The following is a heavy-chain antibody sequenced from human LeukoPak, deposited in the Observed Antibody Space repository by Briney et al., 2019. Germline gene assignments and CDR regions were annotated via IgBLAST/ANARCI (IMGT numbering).Heavy chain of an antibody. D-gene: IGHD7-27*01. Sequence: GASVKVSCKASGYTFTSYGISWVRQAPGQGLEWMGWINPNSGGTSYTQKFQGRVTMTRDTSISTAYMELSRLRSDDTAVYYCAPSSGGGNWGAYYFDYWGQGTLVTVSS. J-gene: IGHJ4*02. V-gene: IGHV1-2*02. CDR2: INPNSGGT. CDR1: GYTFTSYG. CDR3: APSSGGGNWGAYYFDY.